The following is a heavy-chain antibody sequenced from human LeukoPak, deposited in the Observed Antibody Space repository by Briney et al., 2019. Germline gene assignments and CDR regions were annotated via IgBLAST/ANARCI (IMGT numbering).Heavy chain of an antibody. J-gene: IGHJ4*02. V-gene: IGHV4-38-2*02. CDR3: ASLRSGRYFDY. Sequence: SETLSLTCTVSGYSISSGYYWGWIRQPPGKGLEWIGSIYHSGSTYYNPSLKSRVTISVDTSKNQFSLKLSSVTAADTAVYYCASLRSGRYFDYWGQGTLVTVSS. CDR2: IYHSGST. CDR1: GYSISSGYY. D-gene: IGHD4-17*01.